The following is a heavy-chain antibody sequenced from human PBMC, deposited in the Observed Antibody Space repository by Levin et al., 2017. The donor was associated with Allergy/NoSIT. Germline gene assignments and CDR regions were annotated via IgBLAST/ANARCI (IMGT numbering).Heavy chain of an antibody. J-gene: IGHJ6*02. CDR1: GFSFNNYW. Sequence: GESLKISCAASGFSFNNYWMHWVRQAPGKGLVWVSRLNSDGSRTAYADSVKGRFTISRDNANNMVFLHMSSLRAEDTAIYYCAKDRGDIAVVGTASKHYYHGMDVWGQGTTVTVSS. CDR2: LNSDGSRT. D-gene: IGHD6-19*01. V-gene: IGHV3-74*01. CDR3: AKDRGDIAVVGTASKHYYHGMDV.